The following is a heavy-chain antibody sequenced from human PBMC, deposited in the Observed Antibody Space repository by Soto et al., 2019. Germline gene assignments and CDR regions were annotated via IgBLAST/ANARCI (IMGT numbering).Heavy chain of an antibody. J-gene: IGHJ4*02. CDR3: TTDHEPTYCTNGVCPKVLDY. CDR2: IKSKTDGGTT. Sequence: EVQLVESGGGLVKPGGSLRLSCAASGFTFSNAWMNWVRQAPGKGLEWVGRIKSKTDGGTTDYAAPVKGRFTISREDSKNTLYLQTNSLKTEDTAVYYCTTDHEPTYCTNGVCPKVLDYWGQGTLVTVSS. CDR1: GFTFSNAW. V-gene: IGHV3-15*07. D-gene: IGHD2-8*01.